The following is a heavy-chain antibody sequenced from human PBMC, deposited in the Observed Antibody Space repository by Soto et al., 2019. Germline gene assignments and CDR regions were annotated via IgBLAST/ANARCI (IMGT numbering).Heavy chain of an antibody. CDR1: GYPVTAYY. D-gene: IGHD3-3*01. Sequence: QLHLVQSGAVVKKPGASVTVSCSASGYPVTAYYMHWVRQAPGRGLEWMGGINPATGAAKYTQTFQGRVTMTRDTSTSTGFMELGGLTSEDPAVFYCARGGGVGVAGSAAFDMWGQGTVVTVSS. CDR3: ARGGGVGVAGSAAFDM. CDR2: INPATGAA. V-gene: IGHV1-2*02. J-gene: IGHJ3*02.